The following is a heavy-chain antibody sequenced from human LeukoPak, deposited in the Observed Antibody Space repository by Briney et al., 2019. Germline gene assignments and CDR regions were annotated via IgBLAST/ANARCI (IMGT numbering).Heavy chain of an antibody. V-gene: IGHV3-53*01. CDR1: GFTVSSNY. J-gene: IGHJ4*02. CDR2: IYSGGST. Sequence: GGSLRLSCAASGFTVSSNYMSWVRQAPGKGLEWVSVIYSGGSTNYADSVKGRFTISRDNSKNTLYLQMNSLTAEDTAVYYCARNDYGDYGIDYWGRGTVVSLSS. D-gene: IGHD4-17*01. CDR3: ARNDYGDYGIDY.